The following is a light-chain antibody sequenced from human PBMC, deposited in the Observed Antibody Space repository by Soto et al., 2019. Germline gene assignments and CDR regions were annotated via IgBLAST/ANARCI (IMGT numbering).Light chain of an antibody. CDR1: QSLSSSY. Sequence: EIVLTQSPGTLSLSPGERATLSCRASQSLSSSYLVWYQQKPGQAPRLLIYGASSRATGIPDRFSGSGSGTDFTLTISRLEPEDFAAYYCQHYGNTPPSVTFGPGTKVDIK. CDR3: QHYGNTPPSVT. CDR2: GAS. V-gene: IGKV3-20*01. J-gene: IGKJ3*01.